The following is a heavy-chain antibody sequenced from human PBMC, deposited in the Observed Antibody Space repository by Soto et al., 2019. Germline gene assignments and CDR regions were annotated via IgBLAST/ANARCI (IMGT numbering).Heavy chain of an antibody. J-gene: IGHJ4*02. CDR2: IYSGGST. Sequence: SAIYSGGSTYYADSVKGRFTISRDNSKNTLYLQMNSLRAEDTAVYYCASGGTKMRTCDYWGQGTLVTVSS. CDR3: ASGGTKMRTCDY. V-gene: IGHV3-66*01. D-gene: IGHD1-7*01.